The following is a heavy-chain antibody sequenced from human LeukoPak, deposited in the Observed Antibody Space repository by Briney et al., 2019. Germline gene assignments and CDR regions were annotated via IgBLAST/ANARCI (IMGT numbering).Heavy chain of an antibody. D-gene: IGHD5-24*01. CDR1: GDSVSSDSAA. V-gene: IGHV6-1*01. Sequence: SQTLSLTCAISGDSVSSDSAAWNWIRQSPSRGLEWLGRTYYRSKWFHEYAVSVKSRININPDTSKNQFSLQLNSVTPEDTAVYYCARTRGVATIRVYFDCWGQGNLVTVSS. CDR2: TYYRSKWFH. CDR3: ARTRGVATIRVYFDC. J-gene: IGHJ4*02.